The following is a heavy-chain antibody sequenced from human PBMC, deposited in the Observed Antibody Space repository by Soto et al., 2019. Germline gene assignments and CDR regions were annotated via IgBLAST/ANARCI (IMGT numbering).Heavy chain of an antibody. Sequence: QVQLVQSGAEVKKPGASVKVSCKASGYTFTGYYMHWVRQAPGQGLAWMGWINPNSGGTNYAQKFQGWVTMTRDTSISTAYMELSRLRSDDTAVYYCARDPRIAAADDYYYYGMDVWGQGTTVTVSS. D-gene: IGHD6-13*01. CDR1: GYTFTGYY. CDR3: ARDPRIAAADDYYYYGMDV. V-gene: IGHV1-2*04. CDR2: INPNSGGT. J-gene: IGHJ6*02.